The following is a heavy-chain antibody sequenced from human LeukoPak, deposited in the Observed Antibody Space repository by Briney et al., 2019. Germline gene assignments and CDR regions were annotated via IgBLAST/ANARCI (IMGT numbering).Heavy chain of an antibody. CDR3: ARDSSNIASAGSFDY. Sequence: ASVKVSCKASGYTFTDYYMHWVRQAPGQGLEWMGWINPNSGGTSSAQKFQAWVTITRDTSINTVYMDLTRLRSDDTAVYYCARDSSNIASAGSFDYWGQGTLVTVSS. D-gene: IGHD6-13*01. CDR1: GYTFTDYY. V-gene: IGHV1-2*04. J-gene: IGHJ4*02. CDR2: INPNSGGT.